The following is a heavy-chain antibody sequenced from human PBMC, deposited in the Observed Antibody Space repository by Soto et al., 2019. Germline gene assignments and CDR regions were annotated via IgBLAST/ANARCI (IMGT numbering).Heavy chain of an antibody. CDR3: ARESGYYDSSGYYYAY. D-gene: IGHD3-22*01. V-gene: IGHV1-69*06. CDR2: IIPIFGTA. Sequence: SVQVSCKASGGTFSSYAISWFRHAAVQGLEWMGGIIPIFGTANYAQKFQGRVTITADKSTSTAYMELSSLRSEDTAVYYCARESGYYDSSGYYYAYWGQGTLVTVSS. CDR1: GGTFSSYA. J-gene: IGHJ4*02.